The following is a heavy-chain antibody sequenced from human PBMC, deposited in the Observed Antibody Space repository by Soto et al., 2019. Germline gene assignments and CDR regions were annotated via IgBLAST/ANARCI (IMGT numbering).Heavy chain of an antibody. CDR2: ISGSGGST. D-gene: IGHD6-19*01. CDR3: AKDPTRAVAREYYYGMDV. CDR1: GFTFSSYA. Sequence: QPGGSLRLSCAAPGFTFSSYAMSWVRQALGKGLEWVSAISGSGGSTYYADSVKGRFTISRDNSKNTLYLQMNSLRAEDTAVYYCAKDPTRAVAREYYYGMDVWGQGTTGTVSS. V-gene: IGHV3-23*01. J-gene: IGHJ6*02.